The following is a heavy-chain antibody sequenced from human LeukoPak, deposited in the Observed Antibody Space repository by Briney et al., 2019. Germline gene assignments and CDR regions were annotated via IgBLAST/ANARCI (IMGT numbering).Heavy chain of an antibody. Sequence: GGSLRLSCVASGFTFSTYSLIWVRQAPGKGLEWVSYISSGSSTIYYADSVKGRFTISRDNAKTSLYLQVNSLRDEYTAVYYCASGGYSYGYVYWGQGTLVTVSS. CDR3: ASGGYSYGYVY. V-gene: IGHV3-48*02. D-gene: IGHD5-18*01. CDR1: GFTFSTYS. J-gene: IGHJ4*02. CDR2: ISSGSSTI.